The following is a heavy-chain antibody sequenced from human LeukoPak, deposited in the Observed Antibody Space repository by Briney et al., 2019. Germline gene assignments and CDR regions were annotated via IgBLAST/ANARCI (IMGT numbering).Heavy chain of an antibody. CDR3: ARRGRNSSGWQDYL. D-gene: IGHD6-25*01. V-gene: IGHV4-59*01. J-gene: IGHJ4*02. CDR1: VSSISSYY. Sequence: KPSETLSLTCTVSVSSISSYYWSWIRQPPGKGLEWIANIYHTGSTNYNPSLSSRVTISIDTAKNQFSLKLTSVTAADTAVYYCARRGRNSSGWQDYLWGQGTLVTVSS. CDR2: IYHTGST.